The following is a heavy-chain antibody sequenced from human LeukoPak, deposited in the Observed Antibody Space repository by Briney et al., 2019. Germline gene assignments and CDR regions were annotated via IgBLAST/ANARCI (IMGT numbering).Heavy chain of an antibody. CDR1: GFTFSYYD. D-gene: IGHD2-21*01. CDR2: ITLSGGST. J-gene: IGHJ6*02. CDR3: AKAPVWNYYYGLDV. Sequence: GGSLRLSCAASGFTFSYYDMSWVRQAPGKGLEWIASITLSGGSTFYADSVKGRFTISRDNSKNTLYLQMNSLSAEDTAVYYCAKAPVWNYYYGLDVWGQGTTVTVSS. V-gene: IGHV3-23*01.